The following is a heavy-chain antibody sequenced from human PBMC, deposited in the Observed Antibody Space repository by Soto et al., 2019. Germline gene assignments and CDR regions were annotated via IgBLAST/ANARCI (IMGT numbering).Heavy chain of an antibody. J-gene: IGHJ4*02. CDR2: IYYSGST. CDR1: GGAISSYY. CDR3: ERSPDYGDNFDY. Sequence: QVQLQESGPGLVKPSETLSLTCTVSGGAISSYYWSWIRQPPGKGLEWIGYIYYSGSTNYNPSLNIPVTISVDTANNQLCPKLSSVNAADTAVYYGERSPDYGDNFDYWGQGTLVTVAS. V-gene: IGHV4-59*01. D-gene: IGHD4-17*01.